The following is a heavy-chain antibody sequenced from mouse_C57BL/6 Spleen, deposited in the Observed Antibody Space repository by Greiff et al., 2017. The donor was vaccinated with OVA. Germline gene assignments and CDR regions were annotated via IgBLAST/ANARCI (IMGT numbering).Heavy chain of an antibody. CDR1: GYTFTSYW. CDR3: ARGTTVVAHYYFDY. D-gene: IGHD1-1*01. V-gene: IGHV1-55*01. J-gene: IGHJ2*01. Sequence: QVQLKQPGAELVKPGASVKMSCKASGYTFTSYWITWVKQRPGQGLEWIGDIYPGSGSTNYNEKFKSKATLTVDTSSSTAYMQLSSLTSEYSAVYDCARGTTVVAHYYFDYWGQGTTLTVSS. CDR2: IYPGSGST.